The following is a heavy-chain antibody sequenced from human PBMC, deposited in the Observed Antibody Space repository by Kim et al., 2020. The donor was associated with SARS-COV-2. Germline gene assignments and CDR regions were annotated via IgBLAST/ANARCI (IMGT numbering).Heavy chain of an antibody. D-gene: IGHD6-19*01. CDR3: ARQEPRYSSGWYAKNYYYGMDV. CDR1: GYSFTSYW. CDR2: IYPGDSDT. Sequence: GESLQISCKGSGYSFTSYWIGWVRQMPGKGLEWMGIIYPGDSDTRYSPSFQGQVTISADKSISTAYLQWSSLKASDTAMYYCARQEPRYSSGWYAKNYYYGMDVWGQGTTVTVSS. V-gene: IGHV5-51*01. J-gene: IGHJ6*02.